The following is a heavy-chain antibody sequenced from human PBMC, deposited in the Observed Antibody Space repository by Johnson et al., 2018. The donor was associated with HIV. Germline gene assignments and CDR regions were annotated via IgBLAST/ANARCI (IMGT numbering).Heavy chain of an antibody. Sequence: MQLVESGGGLVKPGGSLRLSCAASGFTFINAWMTWVRQAPGKGLEWVGRIKSKTDGGTTDYAAPVKGRFTISRDDSKNTLYLQMNSLRAEDTAVYYCARAYIYGAFDIWGQGTMVTVSS. CDR1: GFTFINAW. V-gene: IGHV3-15*01. D-gene: IGHD2/OR15-2a*01. CDR2: IKSKTDGGTT. CDR3: ARAYIYGAFDI. J-gene: IGHJ3*02.